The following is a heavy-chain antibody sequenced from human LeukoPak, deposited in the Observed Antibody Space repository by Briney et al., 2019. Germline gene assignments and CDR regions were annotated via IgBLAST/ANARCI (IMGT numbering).Heavy chain of an antibody. Sequence: GGSLRLSCAASGFTFSNYAMHWVRQAPGKGLEWVAVISYDGSNKYYADSVKGRFTISRDNSKNTLYLQMNSMRAEDTAVYYCARDQDRAFDIWGQGTMVTVSS. CDR3: ARDQDRAFDI. V-gene: IGHV3-30-3*01. CDR2: ISYDGSNK. CDR1: GFTFSNYA. J-gene: IGHJ3*02.